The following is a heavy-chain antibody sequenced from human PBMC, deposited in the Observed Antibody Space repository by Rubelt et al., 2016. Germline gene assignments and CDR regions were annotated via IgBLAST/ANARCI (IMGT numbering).Heavy chain of an antibody. CDR2: IIPILGIA. Sequence: QVQLVQSGAEVKKPGSSVKVSCKASGGTFSSYAISWVRQAPGQGLEWMGRIIPILGIANSAQKFQGRVTMTRDTFTSTVYMELSSLRSEDTAVYYCARSPRYDFEDNWFDPWGQGTLATVSS. D-gene: IGHD3-3*01. V-gene: IGHV1-69*04. CDR3: ARSPRYDFEDNWFDP. J-gene: IGHJ5*02. CDR1: GGTFSSYA.